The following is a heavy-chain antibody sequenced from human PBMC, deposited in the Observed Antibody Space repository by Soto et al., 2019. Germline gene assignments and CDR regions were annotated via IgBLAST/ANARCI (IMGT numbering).Heavy chain of an antibody. D-gene: IGHD3-16*01. V-gene: IGHV3-23*01. Sequence: EVQLLESGGGLVQPGGSLRLSCAASGFTFSSYAMTWVRQAPGKGLEWVSVITGGVGVTYYADSVKGRFTISRDNSKNSLYLQSNSLRAEDTAVYNCAKVQGETFNKWYFHYWGQGTLVTVSS. CDR1: GFTFSSYA. CDR3: AKVQGETFNKWYFHY. J-gene: IGHJ4*02. CDR2: ITGGVGVT.